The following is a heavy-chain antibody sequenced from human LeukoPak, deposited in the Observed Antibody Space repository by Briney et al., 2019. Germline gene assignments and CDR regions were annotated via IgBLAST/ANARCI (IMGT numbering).Heavy chain of an antibody. CDR3: ARREMITHNAFDI. CDR1: ANTFSDYW. D-gene: IGHD1-14*01. CDR2: IYPDDSQT. V-gene: IGHV5-51*01. Sequence: GESLKISCQGSANTFSDYWIGWVRQMPGKGLEWMGVIYPDDSQTTYSPSFERQVTISADKSFNTAYLQWNSLKATDTAMYYCARREMITHNAFDIWGQGTMVTVSA. J-gene: IGHJ3*02.